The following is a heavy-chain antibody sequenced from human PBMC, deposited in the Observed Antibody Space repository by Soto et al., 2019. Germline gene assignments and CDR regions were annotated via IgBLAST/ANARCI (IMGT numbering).Heavy chain of an antibody. CDR2: IKEDGSVE. D-gene: IGHD6-13*01. V-gene: IGHV3-7*01. CDR3: VRDYGGY. CDR1: GFAFSSFW. Sequence: RLSCAASGFAFSSFWMSWVRQAPGKGLVWVASIKEDGSVEDYVDSVRGRFTISRDNAKNSLYLQMNSLRGEDTSVYYCVRDYGGYWGEGILVTVSS. J-gene: IGHJ4*02.